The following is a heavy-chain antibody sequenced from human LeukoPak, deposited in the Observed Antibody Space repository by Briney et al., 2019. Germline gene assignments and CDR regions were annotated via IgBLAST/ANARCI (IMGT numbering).Heavy chain of an antibody. D-gene: IGHD6-19*01. CDR3: ARLQSSSGWFDL. Sequence: PSETLSLTCTVSGGSISSYYWSWIRQPPGKGLEWVAYIYYTGSSNYNPSLKSRVIISVDTSKNQFSLKLRSVTAADTAVYYCARLQSSSGWFDLWGRGTLVTVSS. J-gene: IGHJ2*01. CDR1: GGSISSYY. CDR2: IYYTGSS. V-gene: IGHV4-59*08.